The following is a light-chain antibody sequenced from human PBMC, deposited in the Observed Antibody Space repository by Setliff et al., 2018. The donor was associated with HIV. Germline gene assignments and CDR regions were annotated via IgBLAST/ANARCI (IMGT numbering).Light chain of an antibody. J-gene: IGLJ3*02. Sequence: QSALTQPASVSGSPGQSITISCTGTSSDVGGYDFVSWYQQYPGKAPKLMIYDVSKRPSGVSNRFSGSKSGNTASLTISGLQAEDEGDYYCCSYAGSFTYWVFGGGTRSPS. V-gene: IGLV2-23*02. CDR1: SSDVGGYDF. CDR2: DVS. CDR3: CSYAGSFTYWV.